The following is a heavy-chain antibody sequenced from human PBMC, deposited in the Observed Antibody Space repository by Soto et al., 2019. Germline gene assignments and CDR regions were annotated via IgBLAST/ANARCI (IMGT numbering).Heavy chain of an antibody. CDR1: GFTFGDYA. CDR3: TRALDIAVADY. D-gene: IGHD6-19*01. Sequence: GGSLRLSCTASGFTFGDYAMSWFRQAPGKGLEWVGFIRGKAYGGTTEYAASVKGRFTISRDDSRSIAYLQMNSLKTEDTAVYYCTRALDIAVADYWGQGTLVTVSS. V-gene: IGHV3-49*03. J-gene: IGHJ4*02. CDR2: IRGKAYGGTT.